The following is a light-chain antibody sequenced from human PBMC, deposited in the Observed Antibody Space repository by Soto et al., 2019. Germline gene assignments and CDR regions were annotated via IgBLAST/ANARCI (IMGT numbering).Light chain of an antibody. Sequence: IMLTQSACILYLSPGDRATLPCRASQSVSTYLAWYQQKPGQAPRLLIYDASNRATGIPARFSGSGPGTDFTLTISSLEPDDFAVYHCQQRSSWPSFGQGTRLEIK. CDR2: DAS. V-gene: IGKV3-11*01. CDR1: QSVSTY. CDR3: QQRSSWPS. J-gene: IGKJ5*01.